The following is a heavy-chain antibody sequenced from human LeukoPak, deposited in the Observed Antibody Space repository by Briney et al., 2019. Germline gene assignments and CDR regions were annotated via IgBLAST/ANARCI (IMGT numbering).Heavy chain of an antibody. CDR3: AYDILTGYPNPGFDY. Sequence: GESLKISCKGSGYSFTSYWISWVRQMPGKGLEWMGRIDPSDSYTNYSPSFQGHVTISAVKSISTAYLQWSSLKASDTAMYYCAYDILTGYPNPGFDYWGQGTLVTVSS. CDR2: IDPSDSYT. CDR1: GYSFTSYW. J-gene: IGHJ4*02. V-gene: IGHV5-10-1*01. D-gene: IGHD3-9*01.